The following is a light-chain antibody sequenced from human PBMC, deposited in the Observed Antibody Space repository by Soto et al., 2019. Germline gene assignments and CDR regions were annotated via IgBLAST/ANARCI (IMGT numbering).Light chain of an antibody. CDR1: QSVSSSY. J-gene: IGKJ1*01. CDR3: QQYGSSPPWT. V-gene: IGKV3-20*01. Sequence: EIVLTQSPGTLSLSPGERATLSCRASQSVSSSYLAWYQQKPGQAPRLLIYGASSRATGIPDRFSGSGSGTDFTLTISRLEPEDFAVYYFQQYGSSPPWTFGQGTKVELK. CDR2: GAS.